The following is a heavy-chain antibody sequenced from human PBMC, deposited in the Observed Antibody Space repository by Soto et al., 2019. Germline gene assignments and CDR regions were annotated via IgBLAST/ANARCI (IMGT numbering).Heavy chain of an antibody. V-gene: IGHV1-3*01. D-gene: IGHD2-8*01. CDR2: INAGNGNT. CDR1: GYTFTSYA. CDR3: ARGPGGYCTNGVCYNWFDP. J-gene: IGHJ5*02. Sequence: QVQLVQSGAEVKKPGASVKVSCKASGYTFTSYAMHWVRQAPGQRLEWMGWINAGNGNTKYSQKFQGRVTITRDTSASTAYMELSSLRSEDTAVYYCARGPGGYCTNGVCYNWFDPWGQGTLVTVSS.